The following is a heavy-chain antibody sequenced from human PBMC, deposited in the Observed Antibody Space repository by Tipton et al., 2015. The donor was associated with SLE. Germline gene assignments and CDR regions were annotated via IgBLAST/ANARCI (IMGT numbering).Heavy chain of an antibody. CDR1: GYYISSVYY. D-gene: IGHD6-6*01. V-gene: IGHV4-38-2*01. J-gene: IGHJ3*02. CDR2: IYHSGST. Sequence: TLSLTCAVSGYYISSVYYWGWLRQPQGTGLEWIGSIYHSGSTYYNPSLKSRVTISVDKSKNQFSLKLSSVTAADTAVYYCARQASLSAFDIWGQGTMVTVSS. CDR3: ARQASLSAFDI.